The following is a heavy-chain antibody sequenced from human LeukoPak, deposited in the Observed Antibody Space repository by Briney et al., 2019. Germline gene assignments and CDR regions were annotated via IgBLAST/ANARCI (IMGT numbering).Heavy chain of an antibody. CDR1: GGSFSGYY. D-gene: IGHD3-3*01. V-gene: IGHV4-34*01. CDR2: INHSGST. Sequence: SETLSLTCAVSGGSFSGYYWSWVRQPPGKGLEWVGEINHSGSTNYNPSLKSRVTISADTTKNKFTHKLSAVAAADTDVYYCARGLWSGHLWSWGQGTLVTVSS. CDR3: ARGLWSGHLWS. J-gene: IGHJ4*02.